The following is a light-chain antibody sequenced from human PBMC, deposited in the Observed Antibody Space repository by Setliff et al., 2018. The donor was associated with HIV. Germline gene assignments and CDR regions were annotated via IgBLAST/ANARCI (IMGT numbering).Light chain of an antibody. CDR1: SSDIGGYDY. J-gene: IGLJ1*01. CDR3: CSYASTGSFV. Sequence: QSVLTQPASVSGSPGQSITIPCNGSSSDIGGYDYVSWYQQHPGTAPKLIIYEVSKWPSGVSNHFSGSKSGNTASLTISGLQTEDEAEYYCCSYASTGSFVFGTGTKVTVL. CDR2: EVS. V-gene: IGLV2-23*02.